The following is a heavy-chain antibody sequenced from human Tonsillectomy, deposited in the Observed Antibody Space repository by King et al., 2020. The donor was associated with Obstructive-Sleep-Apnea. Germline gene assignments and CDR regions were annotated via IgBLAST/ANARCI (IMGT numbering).Heavy chain of an antibody. D-gene: IGHD2-15*01. CDR2: IRYDGSNK. J-gene: IGHJ4*02. Sequence: VQLVESGGGVVQPGRSLRLSCAASGFTFSSYGMHWVRQAPGKGLEWVAFIRYDGSNKYYADSVKGRFTISRDNSKNTLYLQMNSLRAEDTAVYYCAKDWAPGGVVDYFDYWGQGTLVTVSS. V-gene: IGHV3-30*02. CDR1: GFTFSSYG. CDR3: AKDWAPGGVVDYFDY.